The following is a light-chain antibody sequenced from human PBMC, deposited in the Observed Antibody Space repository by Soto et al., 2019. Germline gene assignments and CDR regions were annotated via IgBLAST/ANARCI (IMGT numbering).Light chain of an antibody. CDR3: SSHTATSTVI. CDR1: GSDVGSYHS. CDR2: EVD. Sequence: QSALTQPASVSALPGQSITISCTGTGSDVGSYHSVSWYQQHSGRAPRLVIFEVDNRPSGISNRFSGSKSGNTASLTISGLRGEDEAYYYCSSHTATSTVIFGGGTKLTVL. J-gene: IGLJ2*01. V-gene: IGLV2-14*01.